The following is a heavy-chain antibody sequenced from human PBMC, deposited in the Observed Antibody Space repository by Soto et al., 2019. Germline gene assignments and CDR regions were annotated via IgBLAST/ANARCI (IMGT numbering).Heavy chain of an antibody. CDR1: GGSISSGGYY. V-gene: IGHV4-31*03. Sequence: QVQLQESGPGLVKPSQTLSLTCTVSGGSISSGGYYWSWIRQHPGKGLEWIGYIYYSGSTYYNPSLKSRVTISGDTSNTQFSLKLSSVTAADTAVYYCATTAQGYDLTYAFDIWGQGTMVTVSS. CDR2: IYYSGST. D-gene: IGHD5-12*01. J-gene: IGHJ3*02. CDR3: ATTAQGYDLTYAFDI.